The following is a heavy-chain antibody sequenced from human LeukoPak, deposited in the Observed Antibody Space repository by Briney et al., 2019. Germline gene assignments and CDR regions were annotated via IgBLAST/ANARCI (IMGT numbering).Heavy chain of an antibody. CDR3: ARQHRSRDDSSGYDFWLFDP. V-gene: IGHV4-59*08. D-gene: IGHD3-22*01. CDR1: GGSISSYY. CDR2: IYYSGST. J-gene: IGHJ5*02. Sequence: SETLSLTCIVSGGSISSYYWSWIRQPPGKGLEWIGYIYYSGSTNYNPSLKSRVTISVDTSKNQFSLKLSSVTAADTAVYYCARQHRSRDDSSGYDFWLFDPWGQGTLVTVSS.